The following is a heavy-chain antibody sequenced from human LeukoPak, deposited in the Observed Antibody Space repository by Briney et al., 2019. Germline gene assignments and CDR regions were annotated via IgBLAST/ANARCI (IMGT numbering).Heavy chain of an antibody. CDR3: ARGAGATHYYYYMDV. CDR1: GYTFTSYD. CDR2: MNPNSGNT. Sequence: GASVKVSCKASGYTFTSYDINWVRQATGQGLEWMGWMNPNSGNTGYAQKFQGRVTMTRNTSISTAYMELSSLRSEDTAVYYCARGAGATHYYYYMDVWGKGTTVTVSS. J-gene: IGHJ6*03. V-gene: IGHV1-8*01.